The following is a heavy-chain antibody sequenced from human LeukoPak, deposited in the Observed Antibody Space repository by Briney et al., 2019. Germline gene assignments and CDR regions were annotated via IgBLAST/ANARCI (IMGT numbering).Heavy chain of an antibody. D-gene: IGHD1-14*01. CDR1: GFTFSAYW. CDR2: IRQDGDLT. CDR3: AKDLASTGALDL. J-gene: IGHJ4*02. V-gene: IGHV3-7*01. Sequence: WGSLRLSCAASGFTFSAYWMHWVRQAPGKGLEWLADIRQDGDLTYYADSVKGRFTISRDNAKNSLDLQLNSLRAEDTAVYYCAKDLASTGALDLWGQGTLVTVSS.